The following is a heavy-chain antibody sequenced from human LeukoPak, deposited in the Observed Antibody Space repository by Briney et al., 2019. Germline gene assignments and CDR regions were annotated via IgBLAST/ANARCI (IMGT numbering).Heavy chain of an antibody. CDR3: ARLNVLKLGMSSSYYGMDV. CDR2: IYSCGST. J-gene: IGHJ6*02. Sequence: GGSLRLSCAASGFTVSSNYMSWVRQAPGKGLEWVSVIYSCGSTYYADSVKGRFTISRDNSKNTLYLQMNSLRAEDTAVYYCARLNVLKLGMSSSYYGMDVWGQGTTVTVSS. V-gene: IGHV3-66*03. CDR1: GFTVSSNY. D-gene: IGHD7-27*01.